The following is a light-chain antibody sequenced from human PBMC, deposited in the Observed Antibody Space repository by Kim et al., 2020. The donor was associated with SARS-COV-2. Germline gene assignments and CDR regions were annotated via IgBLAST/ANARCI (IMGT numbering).Light chain of an antibody. Sequence: EIVLTQSPGTLSLSPGERATLSCRASQSVSSSYLAWYQQKPGQAPRLLIYGASSRATGIPDRFSGSGFGTDFTLTISRLEPEDFAVYYCQQYGSWAFGQGTKVDIK. CDR1: QSVSSSY. J-gene: IGKJ1*01. V-gene: IGKV3-20*01. CDR3: QQYGSWA. CDR2: GAS.